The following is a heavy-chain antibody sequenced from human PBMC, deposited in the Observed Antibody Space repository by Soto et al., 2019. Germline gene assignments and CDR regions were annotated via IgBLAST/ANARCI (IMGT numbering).Heavy chain of an antibody. D-gene: IGHD2-15*01. Sequence: GGSLRLSCAASGFTFSSYGMHWVRQAPGKGLEWVAVIWYDGSNKYYADSVKGRFTISRDNSKNTLYLQMNSLRAEDTAVYYCASPPNGYCSGGSCYPGYFQHWGQGTLVTVSS. CDR2: IWYDGSNK. V-gene: IGHV3-33*01. J-gene: IGHJ1*01. CDR3: ASPPNGYCSGGSCYPGYFQH. CDR1: GFTFSSYG.